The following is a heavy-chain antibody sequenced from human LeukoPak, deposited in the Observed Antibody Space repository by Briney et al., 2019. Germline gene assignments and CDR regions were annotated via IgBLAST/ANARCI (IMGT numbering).Heavy chain of an antibody. CDR2: IKSDGSDT. V-gene: IGHV3-74*01. Sequence: GGSLRLSCAVSGFTFSSSWMHWVRQAPGKGLVWVSRIKSDGSDTSYADSVKSRFTISRDNAKNTLYLQMNSLRAEDTAVYYCARGFWTGVEYWGQGALVTVSS. J-gene: IGHJ4*02. CDR3: ARGFWTGVEY. CDR1: GFTFSSSW. D-gene: IGHD3/OR15-3a*01.